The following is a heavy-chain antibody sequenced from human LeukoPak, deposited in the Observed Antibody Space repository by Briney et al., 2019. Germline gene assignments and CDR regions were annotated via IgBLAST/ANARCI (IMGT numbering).Heavy chain of an antibody. CDR1: GGSISSYY. Sequence: SETLSLTCTVSGGSISSYYWSWIWQPPGKGLEWIGYIYYSGSTNYNPSLKSRVTISVDTSKNQFSLKLSSVTAADTAVYYCARVRVEIYAFDIWGQGTMVTVSS. V-gene: IGHV4-59*08. J-gene: IGHJ3*02. CDR2: IYYSGST. D-gene: IGHD5-24*01. CDR3: ARVRVEIYAFDI.